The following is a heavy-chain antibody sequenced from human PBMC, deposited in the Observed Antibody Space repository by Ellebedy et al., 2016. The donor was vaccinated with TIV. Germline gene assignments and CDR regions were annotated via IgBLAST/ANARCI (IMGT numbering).Heavy chain of an antibody. V-gene: IGHV5-51*01. CDR3: ARHSTPYSGYDTDFDF. CDR1: GYSFTNYW. J-gene: IGHJ4*02. D-gene: IGHD5-12*01. Sequence: GESLKISCKGSGYSFTNYWIGWVRQMPGKGLEWIGIIYPGDSDTRYSPSFQGQVTISAANYINTAYLQWSSLKASDTAMYYCARHSTPYSGYDTDFDFWGQGTLVTVSS. CDR2: IYPGDSDT.